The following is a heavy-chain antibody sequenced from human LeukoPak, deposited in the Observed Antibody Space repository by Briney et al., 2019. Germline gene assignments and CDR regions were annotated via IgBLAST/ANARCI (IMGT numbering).Heavy chain of an antibody. CDR3: ARLHGDYVGFDY. CDR1: GGPFSGYY. CDR2: INHSGST. D-gene: IGHD4-17*01. V-gene: IGHV4-34*01. J-gene: IGHJ4*02. Sequence: PSETLSLTCAVYGGPFSGYYWSWIRQPPGKGLEWIGEINHSGSTNYNPSLKSRVTISVDTSKNQFSLKLSSVTAADTAVYYCARLHGDYVGFDYWGQGTLVTVSS.